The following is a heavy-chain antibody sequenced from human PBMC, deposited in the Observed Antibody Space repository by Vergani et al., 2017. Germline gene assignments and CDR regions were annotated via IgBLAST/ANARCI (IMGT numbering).Heavy chain of an antibody. CDR3: AXPYYYDSSGYYAFDY. V-gene: IGHV4-39*01. D-gene: IGHD3-22*01. J-gene: IGHJ4*02. Sequence: QLQLQESGPGLVKPSETLSLTCTVSGGSISSSSYYWGWIRQPPGKGLEWIGSIYYSGSTYYNPSLKSRVTISVDTSKNQFSLKLSSVTAADTAVYYCAXPYYYDSSGYYAFDYWGQGTLVTVSS. CDR1: GGSISSSSYY. CDR2: IYYSGST.